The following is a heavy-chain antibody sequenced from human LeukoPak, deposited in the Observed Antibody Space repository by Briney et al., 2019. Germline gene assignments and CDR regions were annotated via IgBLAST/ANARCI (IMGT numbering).Heavy chain of an antibody. J-gene: IGHJ5*02. CDR2: ISYSGST. CDR1: GGSIYSHY. V-gene: IGHV4-59*11. Sequence: PSETLSLTCSVSGGSIYSHYWSWIRQPAGKGLEWIACISYSGSTKYNPSLKSRVTISVDTSKNQLSLKLSSVTAADTAVYYCAREPGFDSSGYLNWFDPWGQGTLVTVSS. CDR3: AREPGFDSSGYLNWFDP. D-gene: IGHD3-22*01.